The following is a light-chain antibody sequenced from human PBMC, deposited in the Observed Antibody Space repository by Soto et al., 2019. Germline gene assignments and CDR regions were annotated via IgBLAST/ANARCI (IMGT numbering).Light chain of an antibody. CDR3: QQYNDWPLT. CDR2: GAS. V-gene: IGKV3-15*01. CDR1: QSVNSN. Sequence: EIVMTQSPPTLSVSPGERATLSCRASQSVNSNLAWYQQKPGQAPRLLIYGASTRATGVPAGFSGSGSGTEFSLTISSLQSEEFAVYYCQQYNDWPLTFGGGTKVDIK. J-gene: IGKJ4*01.